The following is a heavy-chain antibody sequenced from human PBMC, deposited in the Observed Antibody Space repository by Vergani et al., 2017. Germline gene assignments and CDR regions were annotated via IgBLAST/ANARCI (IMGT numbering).Heavy chain of an antibody. CDR2: IRSKGYGGTT. CDR3: SREQDVGYSSKYYDYYGMDV. V-gene: IGHV3-49*04. J-gene: IGHJ6*02. D-gene: IGHD5-18*01. CDR1: GVAFSDYA. Sequence: EVQLVESGGGLVQPGRSLRLSCTDSGVAFSDYAMSWVRQAPGKGLEWVGFIRSKGYGGTTEYAASVKGRFTISRDDSKSIAYLQMNSLKTEDTAVYYCSREQDVGYSSKYYDYYGMDVWGQGTTVTVSS.